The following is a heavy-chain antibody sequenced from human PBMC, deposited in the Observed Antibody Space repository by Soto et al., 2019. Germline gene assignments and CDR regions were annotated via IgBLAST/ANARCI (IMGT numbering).Heavy chain of an antibody. V-gene: IGHV3-21*04. Sequence: GGSLRLSCTGSGFSFFSYAMSWVRQAPGKGLEWVSYISSRGSSIYYADSVKGRFTISRDNAKNSLYLQMNGLRAEDTAVYYCARGYYDFWSGYYISPYGMDVWGQGTTVTVSS. CDR2: ISSRGSSI. CDR1: GFSFFSYA. CDR3: ARGYYDFWSGYYISPYGMDV. J-gene: IGHJ6*02. D-gene: IGHD3-3*01.